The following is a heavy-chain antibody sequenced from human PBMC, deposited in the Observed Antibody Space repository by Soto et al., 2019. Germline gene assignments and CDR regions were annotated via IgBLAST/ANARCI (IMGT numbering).Heavy chain of an antibody. CDR1: GFTFSSYA. Sequence: GGSLRLSCAASGFTFSSYAMSWVRQAPGKGLEWVSAISGSGGSTYYADSVKGRFTISRDNSKNTLYLQMNSLRAEDTAVYYCAKDLRELVPVDYYYYYYMDVWGKGTTVTVSS. D-gene: IGHD6-6*01. CDR3: AKDLRELVPVDYYYYYYMDV. J-gene: IGHJ6*03. CDR2: ISGSGGST. V-gene: IGHV3-23*01.